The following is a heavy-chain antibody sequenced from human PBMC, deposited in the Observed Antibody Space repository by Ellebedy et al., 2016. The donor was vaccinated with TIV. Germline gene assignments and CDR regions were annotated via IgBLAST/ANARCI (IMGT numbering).Heavy chain of an antibody. D-gene: IGHD3-22*01. J-gene: IGHJ4*02. Sequence: AASVTVSCKASGYTFTGYYIHWVRQAPGQGLEWVAWLNPNSGDTAYAQNLQGRVTVTGDTSISTAYMELSRLISDDTAVYYCVRDLTNYGSSSYWGQGTLVTVSS. CDR2: LNPNSGDT. V-gene: IGHV1-2*02. CDR3: VRDLTNYGSSSY. CDR1: GYTFTGYY.